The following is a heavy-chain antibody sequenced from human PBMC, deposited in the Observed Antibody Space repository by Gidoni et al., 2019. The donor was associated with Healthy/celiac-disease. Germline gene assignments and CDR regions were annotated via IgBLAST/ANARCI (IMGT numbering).Heavy chain of an antibody. V-gene: IGHV3-11*01. CDR1: GFTFHDYD. CDR2: IRSSGSSI. J-gene: IGHJ4*02. D-gene: IGHD6-19*01. CDR3: VRDRDSSAWYEGLDY. Sequence: QVQLVESGGGLVTPGVSLRLSFPASGFTFHDYDMSWIRQAPGKGLGGISYIRSSGSSIDDADAVKGRVTVSRENAKNSLELQMSSRRAEDSAVYYCVRDRDSSAWYEGLDYWGRGTLVTVSS.